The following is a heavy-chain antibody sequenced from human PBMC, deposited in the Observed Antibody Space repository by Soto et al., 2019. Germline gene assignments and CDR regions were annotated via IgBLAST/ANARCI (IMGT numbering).Heavy chain of an antibody. D-gene: IGHD1-26*01. CDR1: GFTFSSYA. CDR2: ISGSGGST. Sequence: EVQLLESGGGFVQPGGSLRLSCAASGFTFSSYAMSWFRQALGKGLEWVSAISGSGGSTYYADSVKGRFTISRDNSKNTLYLQMNSLRAEDTAVYYCAKDPTAREQIWFDPWGQGTLVTVSS. CDR3: AKDPTAREQIWFDP. V-gene: IGHV3-23*01. J-gene: IGHJ5*02.